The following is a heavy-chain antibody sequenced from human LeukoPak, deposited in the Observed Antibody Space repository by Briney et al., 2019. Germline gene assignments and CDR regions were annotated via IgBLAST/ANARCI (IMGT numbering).Heavy chain of an antibody. CDR2: ISGSGGST. Sequence: PGGSLRLSCTASGFTFSSYAMRCVRRAPGKGLEWVSAISGSGGSTYYADSVKGRFTISRDNSKNTLYLQMNSLRAEDTAVYYCAKWGATTEGYFDYWGQGTLVTVSS. D-gene: IGHD1-26*01. CDR1: GFTFSSYA. V-gene: IGHV3-23*01. J-gene: IGHJ4*02. CDR3: AKWGATTEGYFDY.